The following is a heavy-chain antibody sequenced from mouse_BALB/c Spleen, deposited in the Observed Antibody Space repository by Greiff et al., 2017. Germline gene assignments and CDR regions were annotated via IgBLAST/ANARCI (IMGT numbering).Heavy chain of an antibody. V-gene: IGHV5-4*02. CDR2: ISDGGSYT. Sequence: EVQVVESGGGLVKPGGSLKLSCAASGFTFSDYYMYWVRQTPEKRLEWVATISDGGSYTYYPDSVKGRFTISRDNAKNNLYLQMSSLKSEDTAMYYCARDYYGSSPGAMDYWGQGTSVTVSS. D-gene: IGHD1-1*01. CDR1: GFTFSDYY. J-gene: IGHJ4*01. CDR3: ARDYYGSSPGAMDY.